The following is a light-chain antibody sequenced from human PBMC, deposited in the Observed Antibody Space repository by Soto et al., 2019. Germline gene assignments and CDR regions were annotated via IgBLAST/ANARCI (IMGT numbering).Light chain of an antibody. V-gene: IGKV3-20*01. CDR1: QSVTGNY. CDR3: QQHSISPWT. J-gene: IGKJ1*01. Sequence: EIVLTQSPGTLSLSPGESAALACRASQSVTGNYLVWYRQKPGQAPRLLMYAISSRAAGIPDRFSGSGSGTDFTLTITRLEPEDSAVYYCQQHSISPWTFGQGTRLEV. CDR2: AIS.